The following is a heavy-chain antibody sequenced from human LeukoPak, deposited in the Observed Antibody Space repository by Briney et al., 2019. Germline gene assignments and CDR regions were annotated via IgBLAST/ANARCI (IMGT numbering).Heavy chain of an antibody. V-gene: IGHV3-30*01. D-gene: IGHD3-10*01. CDR3: AKDQYGSGSYTTPGS. Sequence: PGRSLRLSCAASGFTFSRSAMPWVRQAPGKGLEWVAVISYDGSKKYYADSVKGRFTISRDDSKNTLYLQMNSLRAEDTAVYYCAKDQYGSGSYTTPGSWGQGTLVTVSS. CDR2: ISYDGSKK. J-gene: IGHJ4*02. CDR1: GFTFSRSA.